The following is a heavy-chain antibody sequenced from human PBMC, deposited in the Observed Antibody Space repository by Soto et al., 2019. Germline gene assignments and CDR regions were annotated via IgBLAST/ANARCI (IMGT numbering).Heavy chain of an antibody. CDR3: AKDRRGPIAAAGTPWFDP. CDR2: ISWNSGSI. CDR1: GFTFDDYA. Sequence: GVSLRLSFAASGFTFDDYAMHLVRQAPGKGLEWVSGISWNSGSIGYAYSVKGRFTISRDNAKNSLYLQMNSLRAEDTALYYCAKDRRGPIAAAGTPWFDPWGQGTLVTVSS. D-gene: IGHD6-13*01. V-gene: IGHV3-9*01. J-gene: IGHJ5*02.